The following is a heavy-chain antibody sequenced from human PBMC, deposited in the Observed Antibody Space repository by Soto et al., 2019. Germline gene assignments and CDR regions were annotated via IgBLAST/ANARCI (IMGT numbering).Heavy chain of an antibody. CDR1: SGSIRSRNYY. Sequence: SETLSLTCTVSSGSIRSRNYYWGWIRQPPGKGLEWIGSTYYTGNTYYNPSLKSRVTTSVDTSKNQFSLKLSSVTAADTAVYYCASAYYYDSSGSYYPLPPPFWGQGTLVTVS. J-gene: IGHJ4*02. CDR2: TYYTGNT. D-gene: IGHD3-22*01. CDR3: ASAYYYDSSGSYYPLPPPF. V-gene: IGHV4-39*01.